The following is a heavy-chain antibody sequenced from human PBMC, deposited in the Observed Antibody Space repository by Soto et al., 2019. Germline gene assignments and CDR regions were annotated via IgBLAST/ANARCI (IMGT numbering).Heavy chain of an antibody. J-gene: IGHJ6*02. V-gene: IGHV4-4*02. D-gene: IGHD3-10*01. Sequence: SETLSLTCAVSGGSISSSNWWSWVRQPPGKGLEWIGEIYHSGSTNYNPSLKSRVTISVDKSRNQFSLKLSSVTAADTAVYYFARSYGSGSSYYYNYGMDVWDQGTTVAVFS. CDR3: ARSYGSGSSYYYNYGMDV. CDR1: GGSISSSNW. CDR2: IYHSGST.